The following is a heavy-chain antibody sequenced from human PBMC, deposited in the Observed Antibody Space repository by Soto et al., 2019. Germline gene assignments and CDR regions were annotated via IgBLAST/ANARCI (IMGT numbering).Heavy chain of an antibody. Sequence: SVKVSCKASGFTFTRSAVQWVRQARGQRLEWIGWIVVGSGDTNYAQNFQERLTITRDMSTGTAYMELSSLRSEDTAVYFCAAGKSSGTYLYYYYYGMDVWGQGTTVTVSS. CDR1: GFTFTRSA. D-gene: IGHD1-26*01. J-gene: IGHJ6*02. CDR2: IVVGSGDT. V-gene: IGHV1-58*01. CDR3: AAGKSSGTYLYYYYYGMDV.